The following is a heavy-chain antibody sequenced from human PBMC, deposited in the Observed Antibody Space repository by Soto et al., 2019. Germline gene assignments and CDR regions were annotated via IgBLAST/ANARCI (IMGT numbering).Heavy chain of an antibody. CDR3: ARWSYLDY. CDR2: ISGSDGKT. Sequence: LILFWGDSGMGFDSYAVSWVRQAPGKGLEWVSTISGSDGKTFYADSVKGRFSISRDTSQSTLYLQMNSLRADDTAMYYCARWSYLDYWGQGTRVTVSS. J-gene: IGHJ4*02. D-gene: IGHD3-3*01. CDR1: GMGFDSYA. V-gene: IGHV3-23*01.